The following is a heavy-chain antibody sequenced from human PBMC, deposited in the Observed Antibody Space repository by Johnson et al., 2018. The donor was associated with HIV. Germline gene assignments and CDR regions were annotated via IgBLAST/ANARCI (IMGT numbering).Heavy chain of an antibody. CDR3: ARTLGFGTEDAFDI. Sequence: VQLVESGGGVVQPGGSLRLSCVASGFTFSSYDMHWVRPATGKGLEWVSAIGAAGDTYYPGSVKGRFTISRENAKNSLYLQMNSLRAGDTAVYYCARTLGFGTEDAFDIWGQVTMVTVSS. D-gene: IGHD3-10*01. V-gene: IGHV3-13*01. J-gene: IGHJ3*02. CDR2: IGAAGDT. CDR1: GFTFSSYD.